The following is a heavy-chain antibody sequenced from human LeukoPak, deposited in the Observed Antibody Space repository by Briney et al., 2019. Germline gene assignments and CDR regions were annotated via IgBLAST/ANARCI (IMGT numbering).Heavy chain of an antibody. V-gene: IGHV4-38-2*02. Sequence: SETLSLTCTVSGYSISSGYYWGWIRQPPGKGLEWIGSIYHSGSTYYNPSLKSRVTISVDTSKNQFSLKLSSVTAADTAVYYCARGFSSSWYWRRRYYYMDVWGKGTTVTVSS. D-gene: IGHD6-13*01. CDR1: GYSISSGYY. CDR2: IYHSGST. CDR3: ARGFSSSWYWRRRYYYMDV. J-gene: IGHJ6*03.